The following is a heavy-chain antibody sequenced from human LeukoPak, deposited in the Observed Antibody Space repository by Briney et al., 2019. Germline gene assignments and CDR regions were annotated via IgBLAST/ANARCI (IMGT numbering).Heavy chain of an antibody. CDR2: ITGSGDTT. D-gene: IGHD3-9*01. Sequence: GGSLRLSCAAPGFIFRNYAMSWVRQAPGKGLEWVSPITGSGDTTYYADSVKGRFTISRDNSKNTLYVEMNTLRAEDTAVYYCAKWGDYDILTGYYVSDFWGQGTLVTVSS. CDR3: AKWGDYDILTGYYVSDF. J-gene: IGHJ4*02. V-gene: IGHV3-23*01. CDR1: GFIFRNYA.